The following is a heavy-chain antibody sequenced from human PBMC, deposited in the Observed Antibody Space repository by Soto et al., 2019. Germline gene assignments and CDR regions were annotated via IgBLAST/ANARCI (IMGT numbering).Heavy chain of an antibody. CDR2: ISGSGGST. J-gene: IGHJ4*02. Sequence: GGSLRLSCAASGFTFSSYAMSWVRQAPGKGLEWVSAISGSGGSTFYADSVKGRFTISRDNSKNTLYLQMNSLRAEDTAVYYCSNGGGPAAAGTLKPGYYFDYWGQGTLVTVSS. V-gene: IGHV3-23*01. CDR1: GFTFSSYA. D-gene: IGHD6-13*01. CDR3: SNGGGPAAAGTLKPGYYFDY.